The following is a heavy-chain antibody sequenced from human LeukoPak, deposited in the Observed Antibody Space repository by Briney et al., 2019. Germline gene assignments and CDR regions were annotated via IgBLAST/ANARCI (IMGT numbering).Heavy chain of an antibody. V-gene: IGHV4-4*07. D-gene: IGHD3-10*01. CDR3: ARQGFTVSYYFLDY. Sequence: SETLSLTCDVSGDFFKNYWWGWVRQPPGKGLEWIGRVYATGSTRFNPSLKSRLTMSMDTSTNQLSLKLTSVNAADTAVYFCARQGFTVSYYFLDYWSQGTLVAVSS. CDR2: VYATGST. CDR1: GDFFKNYW. J-gene: IGHJ4*02.